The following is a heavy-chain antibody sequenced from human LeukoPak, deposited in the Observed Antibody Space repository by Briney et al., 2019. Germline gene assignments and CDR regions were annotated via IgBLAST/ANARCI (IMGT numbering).Heavy chain of an antibody. CDR2: ISSSSSYI. D-gene: IGHD3-9*01. J-gene: IGHJ6*03. CDR1: GFTFSSYS. V-gene: IGHV3-21*01. CDR3: ARDGVLRYFDWFLGQQYYYYYMDV. Sequence: PGGSLRLSCAASGFTFSSYSMNWVRQAPGKGLEWVSSISSSSSYIYYADSVKGRFTISRDNAKNSLYLQMNSLRAEDTAVYYCARDGVLRYFDWFLGQQYYYYYMDVWGKGTTVTVSS.